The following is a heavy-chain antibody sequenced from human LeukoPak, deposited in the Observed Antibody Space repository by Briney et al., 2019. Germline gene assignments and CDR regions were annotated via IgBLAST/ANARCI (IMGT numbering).Heavy chain of an antibody. CDR2: IWYDGSNK. D-gene: IGHD5-18*01. V-gene: IGHV3-33*06. Sequence: WIRQPPGKGLEWVAVIWYDGSNKYYADSVKGRFTISRDNSKNTLYLQMNSLRAEDTAVYYCAKDTAMVYYFDYWGQGTLVTVSS. CDR3: AKDTAMVYYFDY. J-gene: IGHJ4*02.